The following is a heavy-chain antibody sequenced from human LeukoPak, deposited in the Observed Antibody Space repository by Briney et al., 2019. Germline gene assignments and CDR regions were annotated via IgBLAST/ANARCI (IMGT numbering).Heavy chain of an antibody. J-gene: IGHJ3*02. CDR1: DGSFIGDY. V-gene: IGHV4-59*01. D-gene: IGHD6-19*01. CDR3: ARGGRDPLAYSSGWYDYAFDI. Sequence: PSETLSLTCGVYDGSFIGDYWSWIRQSPGMGLEWIGYIYYSGSTNYNPSLKSRVTISVDTSKNQFSLKLSSVTAADTAVYYCARGGRDPLAYSSGWYDYAFDIWGQGTMVTVSS. CDR2: IYYSGST.